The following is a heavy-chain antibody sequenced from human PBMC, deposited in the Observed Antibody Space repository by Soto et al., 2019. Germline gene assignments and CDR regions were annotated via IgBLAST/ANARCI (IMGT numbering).Heavy chain of an antibody. CDR3: VTEYYHIIDYHKID. Sequence: QVQLQESGPGLVRPSETLSLTCIVSGGSVSTSTHHWSWIRQPPGKGLEWIGYMYYSGYTNYNPSLKGRVTISMDRSRNLFSLSLNSVTAADTAVYYCVTEYYHIIDYHKIDWGQGTLVTVSS. D-gene: IGHD3-22*01. J-gene: IGHJ4*02. CDR1: GGSVSTSTHH. V-gene: IGHV4-61*01. CDR2: MYYSGYT.